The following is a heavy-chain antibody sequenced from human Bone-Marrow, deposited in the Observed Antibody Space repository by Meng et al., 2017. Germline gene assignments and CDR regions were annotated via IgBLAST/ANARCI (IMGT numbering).Heavy chain of an antibody. J-gene: IGHJ5*02. CDR3: ARAWYYDFWSGYNNWFDP. D-gene: IGHD3-3*01. CDR1: GGSFSGYY. V-gene: IGHV4-31*02. CDR2: IYYSGST. Sequence: SQTLSLTCAVYGGSFSGYYWSWIRQHPGKGLEWIGYIYYSGSTYYNPSLKSRVTISVDTSKNQFSLKLSSVTAADTAVYYCARAWYYDFWSGYNNWFDPWGQGTLVTVSS.